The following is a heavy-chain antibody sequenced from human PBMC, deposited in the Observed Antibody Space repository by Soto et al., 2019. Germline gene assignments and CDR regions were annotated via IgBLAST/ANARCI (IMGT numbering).Heavy chain of an antibody. Sequence: GGSLRLSCAASGFTFSSYGMHWVRQAPGKWLEWVAVISYDGSNKYYADSVKGRFTNSRDNSKNTLYLQMNSLRAEDTAVYYCAKLGITIFGVVNPGVDYWGQGTLVTVSS. CDR3: AKLGITIFGVVNPGVDY. CDR2: ISYDGSNK. J-gene: IGHJ4*02. V-gene: IGHV3-30*18. D-gene: IGHD3-3*01. CDR1: GFTFSSYG.